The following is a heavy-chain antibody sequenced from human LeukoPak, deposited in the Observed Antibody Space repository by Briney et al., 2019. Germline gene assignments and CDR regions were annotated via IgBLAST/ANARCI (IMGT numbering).Heavy chain of an antibody. CDR2: ISGSGGST. V-gene: IGHV3-23*01. J-gene: IGHJ4*02. CDR3: AKPLTLWFGEADDY. Sequence: GGSLRLSCAASGSTFSSYAMSWVRQAPGKGLEWVSAISGSGGSTYYADSVKGRFTISRDNSKNTLYLQMNSLRAEDTAVYYCAKPLTLWFGEADDYWGQGTLVTVSS. D-gene: IGHD3-10*01. CDR1: GSTFSSYA.